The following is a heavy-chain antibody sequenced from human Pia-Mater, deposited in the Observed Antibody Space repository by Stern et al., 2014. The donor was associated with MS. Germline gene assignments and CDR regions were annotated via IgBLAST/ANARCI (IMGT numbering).Heavy chain of an antibody. Sequence: EVQLVESGGGLVKPGGSLRLSCAASGFTFSSYNVNWVRQAPGKGLEWVSSISSSGNYVYYADSVKRRFTISRDNAKNSLYLQVNSLRAEDTAVYYCASGAVAGFDYWGQGTLVTVSS. J-gene: IGHJ4*02. CDR3: ASGAVAGFDY. CDR2: ISSSGNYV. D-gene: IGHD6-19*01. CDR1: GFTFSSYN. V-gene: IGHV3-21*01.